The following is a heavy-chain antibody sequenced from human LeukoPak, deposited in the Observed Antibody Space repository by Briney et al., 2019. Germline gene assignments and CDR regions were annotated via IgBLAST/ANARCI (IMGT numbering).Heavy chain of an antibody. CDR3: ARDGGSSSSWPHYYYYMDV. V-gene: IGHV4-39*02. CDR2: IYYSGST. D-gene: IGHD6-6*01. Sequence: SETLSLTCTVSGGSISSSSYYWGWIRQPPGKGLEWIGRIYYSGSTYYNPSLKSRVTISVDTSKNQFSLKLSSVTAADTAVYYCARDGGSSSSWPHYYYYMDVWGKGTTVTVSS. J-gene: IGHJ6*03. CDR1: GGSISSSSYY.